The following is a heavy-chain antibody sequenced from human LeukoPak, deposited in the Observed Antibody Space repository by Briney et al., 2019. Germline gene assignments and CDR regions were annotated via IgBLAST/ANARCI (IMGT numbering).Heavy chain of an antibody. J-gene: IGHJ4*02. V-gene: IGHV4-30-2*01. CDR1: GGSISSGGYS. Sequence: PSETLSLTCAVSGGSISSGGYSWSCIRQPPGKALEWIGYIYHSGSTYYNPPLKSRVTISVDRSKNQFSLKLSSVTAADTAVYYCARVHRYCSSTSCYSRWGQGILVTVSS. CDR2: IYHSGST. D-gene: IGHD2-2*02. CDR3: ARVHRYCSSTSCYSR.